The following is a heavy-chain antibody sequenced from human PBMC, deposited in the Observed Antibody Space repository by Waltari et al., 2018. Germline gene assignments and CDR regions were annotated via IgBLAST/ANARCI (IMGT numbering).Heavy chain of an antibody. CDR2: IIPILGIA. CDR3: ARVTPKHTNYYGMDV. J-gene: IGHJ6*02. D-gene: IGHD2-21*01. CDR1: GGPFSRYA. V-gene: IGHV1-69*04. Sequence: QVQLVQSGAEVKKPGSSVTVSCKASGGPFSRYAFSWWRRAPGQGLEWMGRIIPILGIANYAQKFQGRVTITADKSTSTAYMELSSLRSEDTAVYYCARVTPKHTNYYGMDVWGQGTTVTVSS.